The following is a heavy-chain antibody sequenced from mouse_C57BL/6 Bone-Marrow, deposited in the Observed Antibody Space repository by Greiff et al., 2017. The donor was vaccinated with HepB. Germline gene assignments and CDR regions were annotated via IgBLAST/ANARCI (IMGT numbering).Heavy chain of an antibody. D-gene: IGHD1-1*01. J-gene: IGHJ4*01. CDR1: GYTFTSYW. Sequence: QVQLQQPGAELVKPGASVKLSCKASGYTFTSYWMHWVKQRPGQGLEWIGMIHPNSGSTNYNEKFKSKATLTVDKSYSTAYMQLSSLTSEDSAVYYCARRAVVPYYYAMDYWGQGTSVTVSS. V-gene: IGHV1-64*01. CDR3: ARRAVVPYYYAMDY. CDR2: IHPNSGST.